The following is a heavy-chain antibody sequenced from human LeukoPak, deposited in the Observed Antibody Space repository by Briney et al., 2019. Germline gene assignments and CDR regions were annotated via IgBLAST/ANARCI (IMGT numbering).Heavy chain of an antibody. CDR1: GGSISGYY. CDR3: AREDYCSGGSCYSGYFQH. J-gene: IGHJ1*01. Sequence: SETLSLTCTVSGGSISGYYWSWIRQPPGKGLEWIGYIPYSGSTKYNPSLTSRVTISVDMSKNHFSLRLSSVTAADTAVYYCAREDYCSGGSCYSGYFQHWGQGTLVTVSS. D-gene: IGHD2-15*01. CDR2: IPYSGST. V-gene: IGHV4-59*01.